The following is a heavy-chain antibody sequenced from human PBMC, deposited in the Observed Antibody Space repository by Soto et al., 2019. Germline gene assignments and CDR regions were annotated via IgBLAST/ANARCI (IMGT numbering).Heavy chain of an antibody. J-gene: IGHJ6*02. D-gene: IGHD3-10*01. V-gene: IGHV4-59*08. CDR2: VYYSGGS. CDR1: GGSIDGYN. Sequence: QVQLQESGPGLVKPSETLSLTCTVSGGSIDGYNCAWIRQPPGKSLEWVGYVYYSGGSRYTPSLESRVTLSMDTSKSQFSLQLRSVTAADTAVYYCVRQGIGNLHGLVDVWGRGTTVTVSS. CDR3: VRQGIGNLHGLVDV.